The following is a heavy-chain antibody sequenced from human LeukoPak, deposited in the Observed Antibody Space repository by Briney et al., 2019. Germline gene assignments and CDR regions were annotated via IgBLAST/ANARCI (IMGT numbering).Heavy chain of an antibody. CDR1: GFTFSSYG. V-gene: IGHV3-30*02. J-gene: IGHJ5*02. CDR3: AKDTGIAANWFDP. CDR2: IRYDGTNK. D-gene: IGHD6-13*01. Sequence: PGGSLRLSCAASGFTFSSYGMHWVRQAPGKGLEWVAFIRYDGTNKYYADSVKGRFTISRDNSKNTLYLQMNSLRAEDTAVYYCAKDTGIAANWFDPWGQGTLVTVSS.